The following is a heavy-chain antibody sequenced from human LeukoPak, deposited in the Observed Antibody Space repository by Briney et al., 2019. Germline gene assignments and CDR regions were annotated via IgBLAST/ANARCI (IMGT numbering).Heavy chain of an antibody. V-gene: IGHV3-23*01. J-gene: IGHJ4*02. CDR3: AKEAGNGWSYFDY. CDR1: GLSRDD. Sequence: GGSLRLSCAASGLSRDDMSWVRQAPGKGLEWVSAISGTTTYYADSVKGRFTISRDNSKKTVFLQMISLRAEDTAVYHCAKEAGNGWSYFDYWGQGTLVTVSS. CDR2: ISGTTT. D-gene: IGHD6-19*01.